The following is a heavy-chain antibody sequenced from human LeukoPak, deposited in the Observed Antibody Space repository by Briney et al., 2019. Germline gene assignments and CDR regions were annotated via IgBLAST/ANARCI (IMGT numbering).Heavy chain of an antibody. V-gene: IGHV1-2*02. CDR2: INPNSGGT. Sequence: GASVKVSCKASGYTFTGYYMHWVRQAPGQGLEWMGWINPNSGGTNYAQKFQGRVTMTRDTSISTAYMELSRLRSDDTAVYYCARGRPLVEMATMFFYWGQGTLVTVSS. CDR1: GYTFTGYY. CDR3: ARGRPLVEMATMFFY. J-gene: IGHJ4*02. D-gene: IGHD5-24*01.